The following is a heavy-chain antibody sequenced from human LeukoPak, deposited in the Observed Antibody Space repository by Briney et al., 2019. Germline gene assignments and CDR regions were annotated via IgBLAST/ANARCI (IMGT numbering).Heavy chain of an antibody. CDR3: ARDLAGSGRRSSLGY. Sequence: PGGSLRLPCAASGFTFSSYGMHWVRQAPGKGQERVAVIWYDGSNKYYADSVKGRFTISRDNSKNTLYLQMNSLRAEDTAVYYCARDLAGSGRRSSLGYWGQGTLVTVSS. V-gene: IGHV3-33*01. CDR1: GFTFSSYG. D-gene: IGHD6-13*01. CDR2: IWYDGSNK. J-gene: IGHJ4*02.